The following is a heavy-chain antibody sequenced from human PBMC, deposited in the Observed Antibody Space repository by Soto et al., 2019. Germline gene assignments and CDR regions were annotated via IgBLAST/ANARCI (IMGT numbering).Heavy chain of an antibody. V-gene: IGHV3-33*01. Sequence: PGGSLRLSFAASGFTFSIYGMPWARQAQGKGLEWVAVIWYDGSNKYYADSVKGRFTISRDNSKNTLYLQMNSLRAEDTAVYYCARDCYGDYVRFYYYYYGMDVWGQGTTVTVSS. D-gene: IGHD4-17*01. CDR2: IWYDGSNK. CDR1: GFTFSIYG. J-gene: IGHJ6*02. CDR3: ARDCYGDYVRFYYYYYGMDV.